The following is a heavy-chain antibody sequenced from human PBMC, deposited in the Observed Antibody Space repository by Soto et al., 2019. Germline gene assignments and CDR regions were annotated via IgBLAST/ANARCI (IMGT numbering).Heavy chain of an antibody. V-gene: IGHV3-74*01. CDR1: GFTFSGYW. CDR3: ARDLGV. D-gene: IGHD3-16*01. Sequence: EVQLVESGGGSVQPGGSLRLSCEASGFTFSGYWMHWVRQAPGKGLAWVSRINREGSSTSYAGSVKGRFTISRDNARNTLFLQMNSLRVEDTAVYYCARDLGVWGQGTLVTVSS. J-gene: IGHJ4*02. CDR2: INREGSST.